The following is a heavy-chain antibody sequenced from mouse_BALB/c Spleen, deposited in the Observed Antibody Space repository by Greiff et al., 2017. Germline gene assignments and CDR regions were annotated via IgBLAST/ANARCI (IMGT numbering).Heavy chain of an antibody. D-gene: IGHD2-3*01. CDR1: GYTFTDYW. CDR3: AREGWLLQSSY. V-gene: IGHV1-69*01. Sequence: QVQLQQPGAELVMPGASVKMSCKASGYTFTDYWMHWVKQRPGQGLEWIGAIDTSDSYTSYNQKFKGKATLTVDESSSTAYMQLSSLTSEDSAVYYCAREGWLLQSSYGGQGTTLTVSS. J-gene: IGHJ2*01. CDR2: IDTSDSYT.